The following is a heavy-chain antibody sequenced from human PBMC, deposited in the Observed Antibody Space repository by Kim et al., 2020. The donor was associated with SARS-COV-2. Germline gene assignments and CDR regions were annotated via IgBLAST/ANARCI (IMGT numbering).Heavy chain of an antibody. CDR2: ISDGGGND. Sequence: GGSLRLSCAASGFAFMSYGMHWVRQAPGKGLEWVAFISDGGGNDFYADSVKGRFTISRENSANKLFLQMNSLRTEDTAVYFCCKGGPRALSFGSHNHY. J-gene: IGHJ6*03. CDR1: GFAFMSYG. CDR3: CKGGPRALSFGSHNHY. V-gene: IGHV3-30*03. D-gene: IGHD5-18*01.